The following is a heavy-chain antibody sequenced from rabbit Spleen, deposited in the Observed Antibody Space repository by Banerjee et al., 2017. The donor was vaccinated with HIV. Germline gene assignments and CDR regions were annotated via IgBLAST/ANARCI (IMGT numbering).Heavy chain of an antibody. J-gene: IGHJ4*01. Sequence: QEQLEESGGDLVKPEGSLTLTCTASGFFFSSNYYMCRVRQAPGKGLECIACIYVGDGSTYYASWVNGRFTISSHNAQNTLYLQLNSLTAADTATYFCVREVAGKFGLWGQGTLVTVS. CDR1: GFFFSSNY. CDR3: VREVAGKFGL. D-gene: IGHD4-1*01. CDR2: IYVGDGST. V-gene: IGHV1S47*01.